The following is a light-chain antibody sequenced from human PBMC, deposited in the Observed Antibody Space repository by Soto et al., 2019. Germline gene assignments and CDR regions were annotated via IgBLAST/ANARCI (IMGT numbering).Light chain of an antibody. CDR1: QSVSGSY. V-gene: IGKV3-20*01. CDR2: GAT. Sequence: EIVLTQSPGTLSLSPGERATRSCRASQSVSGSYLAWYQQLPGQAPRLLIYGATSRATGIPDRFSGSGSGTDFTLTISRLEPEDFAVYYCQQYGSSPRTFGQGTKVEIK. J-gene: IGKJ1*01. CDR3: QQYGSSPRT.